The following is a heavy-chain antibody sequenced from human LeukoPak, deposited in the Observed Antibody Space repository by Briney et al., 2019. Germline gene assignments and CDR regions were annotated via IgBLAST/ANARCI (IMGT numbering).Heavy chain of an antibody. CDR3: ARGVENWFDP. Sequence: SETLSLTCTVSGGSISSGGYYWSWIRQHPGKGLEWIGYIYYSGSTYYNPSLKSRVTISVDTSKNQFSLKLSSVTAADTAVYYCARGVENWFDPWGQGTLVTVSS. D-gene: IGHD3-3*01. J-gene: IGHJ5*02. CDR2: IYYSGST. V-gene: IGHV4-31*03. CDR1: GGSISSGGYY.